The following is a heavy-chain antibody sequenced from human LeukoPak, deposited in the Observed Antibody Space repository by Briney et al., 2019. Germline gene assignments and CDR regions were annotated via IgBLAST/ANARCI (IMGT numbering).Heavy chain of an antibody. CDR3: ARDVSYGPYFDY. V-gene: IGHV1-18*01. CDR2: ISAYNGNT. D-gene: IGHD5-18*01. Sequence: ASVKVSCKASGYTFSSYGISWVRQAPGQGLEWMGWISAYNGNTDYAQNLRGRLIMTTDTSTSTAYMELRSLRSDDTAVYYCARDVSYGPYFDYWGQGTLVTVSS. J-gene: IGHJ4*02. CDR1: GYTFSSYG.